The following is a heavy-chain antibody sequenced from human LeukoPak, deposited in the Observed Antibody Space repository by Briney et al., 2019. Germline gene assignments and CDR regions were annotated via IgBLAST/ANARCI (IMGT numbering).Heavy chain of an antibody. CDR2: IYTSGST. D-gene: IGHD3-22*01. J-gene: IGHJ6*03. V-gene: IGHV4-61*02. Sequence: PSETLSLTCTVSGGSISSGSYYWSWIRQPAGKGLEWIGRIYTSGSTNYNPSLKSRVTISVDTSKNQFSLKLSSVTAADTAVYYCARDLKYSSGENYYYYYYMDVWGKGTTVTVSS. CDR1: GGSISSGSYY. CDR3: ARDLKYSSGENYYYYYYMDV.